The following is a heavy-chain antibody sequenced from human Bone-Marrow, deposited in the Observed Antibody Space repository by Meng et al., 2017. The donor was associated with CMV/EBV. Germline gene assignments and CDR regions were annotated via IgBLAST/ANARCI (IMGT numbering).Heavy chain of an antibody. CDR2: ISWDGGST. CDR1: GFTFDDYA. Sequence: GGSLRLSCAASGFTFDDYAMHWVRQAPGKGLEWVSLISWDGGSTYYADSVKGRFTISRDNSKNTLYLQMNSLRAEDTAVYYCAKWGDERGYSYGYARSPDVWGQGTTVTVSS. D-gene: IGHD5-18*01. CDR3: AKWGDERGYSYGYARSPDV. V-gene: IGHV3-43D*03. J-gene: IGHJ6*02.